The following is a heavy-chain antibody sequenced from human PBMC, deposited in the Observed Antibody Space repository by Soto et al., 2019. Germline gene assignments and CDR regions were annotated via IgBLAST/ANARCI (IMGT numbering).Heavy chain of an antibody. CDR3: ARDGGITFGGVIVLRNWFDP. CDR1: GYTFTSYS. V-gene: IGHV1-3*01. CDR2: INAGNGNT. J-gene: IGHJ5*02. Sequence: EASVKVSCKASGYTFTSYSMHWVRQAPGQRLEWMGWINAGNGNTKYSQKFQGRVTITRDTSASTAYMELSSLRSEDTAVYYCARDGGITFGGVIVLRNWFDPWGQGTLVTVSS. D-gene: IGHD3-16*02.